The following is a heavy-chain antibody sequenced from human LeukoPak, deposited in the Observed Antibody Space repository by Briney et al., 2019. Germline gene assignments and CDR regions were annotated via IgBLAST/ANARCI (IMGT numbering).Heavy chain of an antibody. CDR1: GGTFSSYA. J-gene: IGHJ4*02. CDR3: ARGYYDSSGYSDY. D-gene: IGHD3-22*01. CDR2: IIPIFGTA. Sequence: SVKVSCKASGGTFSSYAISWVRQAPGQGLEWMGGIIPIFGTANYAQKFHGRVTITTDESTSTAYMELSSLRSEDTAVYYCARGYYDSSGYSDYWGQGTLVTVSS. V-gene: IGHV1-69*05.